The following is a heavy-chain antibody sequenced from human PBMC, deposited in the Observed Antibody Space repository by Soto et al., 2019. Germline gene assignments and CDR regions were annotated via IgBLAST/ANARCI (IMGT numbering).Heavy chain of an antibody. J-gene: IGHJ4*02. D-gene: IGHD6-13*01. CDR3: ARDRIYSSSWYDY. Sequence: QVQLVESGGGVVQPGRSLRLSCAASGFTFSSYAMHWVRQAPGKGLEWVAVISYDGSNKYYADSVKGRFTISRDNSKNTLYLQMNSLRAEDTAVCYCARDRIYSSSWYDYWGQGTLVTVSS. CDR1: GFTFSSYA. CDR2: ISYDGSNK. V-gene: IGHV3-30-3*01.